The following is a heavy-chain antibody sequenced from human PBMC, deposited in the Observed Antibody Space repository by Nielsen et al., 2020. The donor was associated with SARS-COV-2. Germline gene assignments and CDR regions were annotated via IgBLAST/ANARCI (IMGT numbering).Heavy chain of an antibody. CDR2: IIPIFGTA. D-gene: IGHD6-13*01. V-gene: IGHV1-69*01. Sequence: WVRQAPGQGLEWMGVIIPIFGTANYAQKFQGRVTITADESSSTVYMDLTSLRSDDTAVYYCARLAAEVGDYDYWGQGTLVTVSS. CDR3: ARLAAEVGDYDY. J-gene: IGHJ4*02.